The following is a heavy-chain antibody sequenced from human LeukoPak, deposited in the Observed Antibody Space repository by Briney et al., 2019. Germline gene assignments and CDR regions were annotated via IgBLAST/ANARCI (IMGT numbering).Heavy chain of an antibody. CDR3: ARAYDYVWGSYRYRYAFDI. Sequence: GGFLRLSCAASGFTFSSYSMNWVRQAPGKGLEWVSYVSSSSSTIYYADSVKGRFTISRDNAKNSLYLQMNSLRAEDTAVYYCARAYDYVWGSYRYRYAFDIWGQGTMVTVSS. CDR1: GFTFSSYS. V-gene: IGHV3-48*01. D-gene: IGHD3-16*02. J-gene: IGHJ3*02. CDR2: VSSSSSTI.